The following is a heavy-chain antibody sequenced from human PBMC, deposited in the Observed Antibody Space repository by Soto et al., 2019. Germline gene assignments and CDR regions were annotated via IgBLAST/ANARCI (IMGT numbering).Heavy chain of an antibody. D-gene: IGHD3-3*01. CDR2: IFHTGST. Sequence: PSETLSHTCTVSGGSISSGNFSWTWIRQPPGKGLEWIAYIFHTGSTFYNSSLKPRVSISVDRSKNQFSLKLKSVTETDTAVYYCARVKVGDLFRFNWFFDLWGRGTLVTVS. CDR1: GGSISSGNFS. J-gene: IGHJ2*01. CDR3: ARVKVGDLFRFNWFFDL. V-gene: IGHV4-30-2*01.